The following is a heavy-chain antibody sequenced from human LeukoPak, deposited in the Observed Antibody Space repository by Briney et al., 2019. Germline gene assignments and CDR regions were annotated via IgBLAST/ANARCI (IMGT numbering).Heavy chain of an antibody. Sequence: GGSLRLSCAASGFTVSSNYMSWIRQAPGKGLEWVSVIYTGGSTYYADSVKGRFTISRDNSKNTLLLQMNSLRAEDTAVYYCARDFGYCSTTSCYDQWGQGTLVTVSS. CDR1: GFTVSSNY. J-gene: IGHJ4*02. CDR3: ARDFGYCSTTSCYDQ. CDR2: IYTGGST. V-gene: IGHV3-53*01. D-gene: IGHD2-2*03.